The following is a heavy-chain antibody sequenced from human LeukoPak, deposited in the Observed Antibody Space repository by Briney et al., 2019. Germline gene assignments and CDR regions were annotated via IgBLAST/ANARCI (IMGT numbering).Heavy chain of an antibody. V-gene: IGHV1-8*03. J-gene: IGHJ4*02. Sequence: ASVKVSCKASGYTFTSYDINWVRQATGQGLEWMGWMNPNSGNTGYAQKFQGRVTITRNTSISTAYMELSSLRSEDTAVYYCARGSWDYSSGWYAVGMLNYWGQGTLVTVSS. CDR3: ARGSWDYSSGWYAVGMLNY. D-gene: IGHD6-19*01. CDR1: GYTFTSYD. CDR2: MNPNSGNT.